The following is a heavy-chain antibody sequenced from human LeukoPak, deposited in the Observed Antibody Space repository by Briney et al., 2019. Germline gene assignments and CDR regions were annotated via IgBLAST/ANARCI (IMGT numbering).Heavy chain of an antibody. CDR1: GFTFSSYG. D-gene: IGHD2-15*01. J-gene: IGHJ4*02. CDR3: AKPGYCSGGSCRYYFDY. CDR2: IRYDGSKK. Sequence: GGSLRLSCAASGFTFSSYGMHLVRQAPGKGLEWVAFIRYDGSKKYYADSVKGRVTNSRDNSKNTPYLQMNSLRGEDTALYYGAKPGYCSGGSCRYYFDYWGQGTLVTVSS. V-gene: IGHV3-30*02.